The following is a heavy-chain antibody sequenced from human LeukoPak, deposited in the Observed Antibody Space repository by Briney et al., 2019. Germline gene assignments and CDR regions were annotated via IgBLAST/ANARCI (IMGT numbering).Heavy chain of an antibody. J-gene: IGHJ4*02. D-gene: IGHD4-17*01. CDR2: IYYSGST. CDR3: ARHGDYYFDY. Sequence: SETLSLTCAVSGASIASHSWWSWVRQPPGKGLEWIGYIYYSGSTYYNPSLKSRVTISVDTSKNQFSLKLSSVTAADTAVYYCARHGDYYFDYWGQGTLVTVSS. V-gene: IGHV4-31*11. CDR1: GASIASHSW.